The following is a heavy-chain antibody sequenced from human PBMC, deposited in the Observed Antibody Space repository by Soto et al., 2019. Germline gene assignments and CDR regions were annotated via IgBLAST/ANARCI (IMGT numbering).Heavy chain of an antibody. Sequence: GGSLRLSCAASGFTFISYWIHCFRQSPGKGLVWVSRIKGDGSETNYADSVKGRFTISRDNAKNTLYLQLNSLRAEDTAVYYCLRGNSGYGNFDYWGQGTRVTVSS. V-gene: IGHV3-74*01. CDR2: IKGDGSET. D-gene: IGHD5-12*01. CDR1: GFTFISYW. CDR3: LRGNSGYGNFDY. J-gene: IGHJ4*02.